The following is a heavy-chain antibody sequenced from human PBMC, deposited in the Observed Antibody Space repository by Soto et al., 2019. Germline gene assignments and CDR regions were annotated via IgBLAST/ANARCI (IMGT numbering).Heavy chain of an antibody. CDR1: GFAFNTYS. V-gene: IGHV3-21*02. Sequence: EVQLVESGGGLVKPGGSLRLSCTASGFAFNTYSMNWVRQAPGKGLEWVSSINEDSTYIYYADSLRGRITISRDNDKESLFLQMNSLRPDDTAVYYCVRDLGRYFRSGYMDLWGDGATVTVSS. D-gene: IGHD3-9*01. CDR3: VRDLGRYFRSGYMDL. J-gene: IGHJ6*03. CDR2: INEDSTYI.